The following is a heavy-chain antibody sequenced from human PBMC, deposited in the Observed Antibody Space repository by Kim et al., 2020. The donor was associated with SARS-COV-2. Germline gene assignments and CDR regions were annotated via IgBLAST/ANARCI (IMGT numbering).Heavy chain of an antibody. Sequence: GGSLRLSCAASGFTFSNYDMHWVRQTTGEGLEWVSGIGTLADTYYADSVKGRFTTSRENARNSFYLQMNSLRVGDTALYYCARGIRGSNWPKGAVDIWG. D-gene: IGHD6-13*01. CDR2: IGTLADT. V-gene: IGHV3-13*01. J-gene: IGHJ3*02. CDR1: GFTFSNYD. CDR3: ARGIRGSNWPKGAVDI.